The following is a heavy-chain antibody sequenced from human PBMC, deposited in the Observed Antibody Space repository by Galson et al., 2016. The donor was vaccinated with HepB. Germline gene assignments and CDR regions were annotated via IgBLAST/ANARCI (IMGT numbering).Heavy chain of an antibody. CDR2: SIPFFGTS. V-gene: IGHV1-69*15. D-gene: IGHD4-17*01. CDR1: GITLSRLS. Sequence: CKASGITLSRLSVTWVRQAPGQGLEWMGTSIPFFGTSNYAQRFQGRVGMTADESTTTVYMELSSLRSDDTAVYYCARDNGDYGGPNYYDPWGQGTLVTVSS. J-gene: IGHJ5*02. CDR3: ARDNGDYGGPNYYDP.